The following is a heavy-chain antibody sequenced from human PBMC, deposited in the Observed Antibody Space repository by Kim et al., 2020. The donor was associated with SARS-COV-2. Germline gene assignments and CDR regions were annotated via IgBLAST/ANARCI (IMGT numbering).Heavy chain of an antibody. CDR3: AKEGSPRYDYVWGSYRDDAFDI. D-gene: IGHD3-16*02. Sequence: GGSLRLSCAASGFTFSSYAMSWVRQAPGKGLEWVSVIYSGGSSTYYADSVKGRFTISRDNSKNTLYLQMNSLRAEDTAVYYCAKEGSPRYDYVWGSYRDDAFDIWGQGTMVTVSS. J-gene: IGHJ3*02. V-gene: IGHV3-23*03. CDR1: GFTFSSYA. CDR2: IYSGGSST.